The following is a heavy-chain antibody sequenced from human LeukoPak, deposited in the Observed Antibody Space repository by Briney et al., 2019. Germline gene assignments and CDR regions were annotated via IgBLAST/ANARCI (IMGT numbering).Heavy chain of an antibody. D-gene: IGHD3-22*01. Sequence: SETLSLTCTVSGGSISSSSYYWGWIRRPPGKGLEWIGSIYYSGSTYYNPSLKSRVTISVDTSKNQFSLKLSSVTAADTAVYYCASNPAYYYDSSGYYAGAFDIWGQGTMVTVSS. J-gene: IGHJ3*02. CDR3: ASNPAYYYDSSGYYAGAFDI. V-gene: IGHV4-39*01. CDR2: IYYSGST. CDR1: GGSISSSSYY.